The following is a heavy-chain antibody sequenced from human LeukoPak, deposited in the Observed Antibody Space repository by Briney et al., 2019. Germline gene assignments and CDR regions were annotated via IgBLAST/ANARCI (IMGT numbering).Heavy chain of an antibody. V-gene: IGHV4-39*07. CDR3: ARGRRIVVVLGATRTHRDYYMDV. CDR1: GGSISTSNYY. J-gene: IGHJ6*03. Sequence: SETLSLTCTVSGGSISTSNYYWGWIRQPPGKWLEWIGNIFYSGSSYYSPSLRSRVTISLDTSKDQFSLKLSSVTAADTAVYYCARGRRIVVVLGATRTHRDYYMDVWGKGTTVTVSS. D-gene: IGHD2-15*01. CDR2: IFYSGSS.